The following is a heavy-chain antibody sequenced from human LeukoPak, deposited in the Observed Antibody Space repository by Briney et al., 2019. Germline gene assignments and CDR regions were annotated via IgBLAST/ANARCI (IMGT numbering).Heavy chain of an antibody. V-gene: IGHV4-59*08. D-gene: IGHD1-26*01. CDR3: ARQGVQWDTYFDY. Sequence: KTSETLSLTCTVSGGSISSYYWSWIRQPPGKGLEWIGYIYYSGSTNYNPSLKSRVTISVDTSKNQFSLKLSSVTAADTAVYYCARQGVQWDTYFDYWGQGTLVTVSP. CDR2: IYYSGST. J-gene: IGHJ4*02. CDR1: GGSISSYY.